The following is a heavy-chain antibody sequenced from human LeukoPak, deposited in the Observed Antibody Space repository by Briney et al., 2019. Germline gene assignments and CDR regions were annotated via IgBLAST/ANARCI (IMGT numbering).Heavy chain of an antibody. CDR3: ARILSGYYGNTDF. CDR2: IHYSGST. CDR1: GGSFSGYY. J-gene: IGHJ4*02. D-gene: IGHD3-22*01. V-gene: IGHV4-34*01. Sequence: PSETLSLTCAVYGGSFSGYYWGWIRQPPGKGLEWIGNIHYSGSTYYNPALKSRATISVDTSKSQFSLKVRSVTAADTAVYYCARILSGYYGNTDFWGQGTLVTVSS.